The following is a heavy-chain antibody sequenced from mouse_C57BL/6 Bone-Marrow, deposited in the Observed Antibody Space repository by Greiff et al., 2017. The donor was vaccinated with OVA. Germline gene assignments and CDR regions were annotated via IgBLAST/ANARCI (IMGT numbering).Heavy chain of an antibody. CDR2: INPSNGGT. Sequence: QVQLQQPGTELVKPGASVKLSCKASGYTFTSSWMHWVKQRPGQGLEWIGNINPSNGGTNYNEKFKSKATLTVDKSSSTAYMQLSSLTSEDSAVYYCARGRLRRGYAMDYWGQGTSVTVSS. J-gene: IGHJ4*01. V-gene: IGHV1-53*01. CDR1: GYTFTSSW. CDR3: ARGRLRRGYAMDY. D-gene: IGHD2-4*01.